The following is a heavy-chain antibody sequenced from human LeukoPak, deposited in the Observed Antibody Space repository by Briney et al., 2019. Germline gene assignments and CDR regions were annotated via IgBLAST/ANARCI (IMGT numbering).Heavy chain of an antibody. CDR2: ISGSGGST. V-gene: IGHV3-23*01. Sequence: GASLRLSCAASGFTFSSYAMSWVRQAPGKGLEWVSAISGSGGSTYYADSVKGRLTISRDNSKNTLYLQMNSLRAEDTAVYYCAKATTGAFDYWGQGTLVTVSS. J-gene: IGHJ4*02. D-gene: IGHD1-1*01. CDR3: AKATTGAFDY. CDR1: GFTFSSYA.